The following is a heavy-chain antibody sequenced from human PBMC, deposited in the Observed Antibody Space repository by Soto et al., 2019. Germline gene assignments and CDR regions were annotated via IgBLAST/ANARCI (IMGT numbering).Heavy chain of an antibody. CDR2: IYHSGST. CDR3: AREARGYCTNGVCYGHFDY. Sequence: PSETLSLTCAVSGGSIGSGGYSWSWIRQPPGKGLEWIGYIYHSGSTYYNPSLKSRVTISVDRSKNQFSLKLSSVTAADTAVYYCAREARGYCTNGVCYGHFDYWGQGTLVTVSS. D-gene: IGHD2-8*01. J-gene: IGHJ4*02. CDR1: GGSIGSGGYS. V-gene: IGHV4-30-2*01.